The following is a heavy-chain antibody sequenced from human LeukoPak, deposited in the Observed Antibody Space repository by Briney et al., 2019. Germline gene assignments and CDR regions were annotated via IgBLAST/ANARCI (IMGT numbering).Heavy chain of an antibody. CDR2: INDSCGST. Sequence: PGGSLRLSCAASGFTFSSYAMSGVRQAPPKGLEWVSGINDSCGSTYYADSVKGRFTISRDNSKNTLYLQMNSLRAEDTALYYCARGHRSSTSWSYFDYWGQGTLVTVSS. D-gene: IGHD2-2*01. J-gene: IGHJ4*02. CDR1: GFTFSSYA. V-gene: IGHV3-23*01. CDR3: ARGHRSSTSWSYFDY.